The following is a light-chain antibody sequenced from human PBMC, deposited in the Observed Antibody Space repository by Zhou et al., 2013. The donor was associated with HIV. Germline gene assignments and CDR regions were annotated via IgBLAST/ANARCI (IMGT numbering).Light chain of an antibody. CDR2: DAS. J-gene: IGKJ4*01. Sequence: EIVLTQSPGTLSLSPGERATLSCRASQSVSSSYLAWYQQKPGQAPRLLIHDASTRATGIPARFSGSGSGTDFTLTISSLEPEDFAVYYCQQRSNWPPTFGGGTKVEIK. CDR1: QSVSSSY. CDR3: QQRSNWPPT. V-gene: IGKV3D-20*02.